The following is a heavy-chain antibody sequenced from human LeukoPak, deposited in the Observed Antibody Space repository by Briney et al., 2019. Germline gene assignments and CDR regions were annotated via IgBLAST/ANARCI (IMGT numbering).Heavy chain of an antibody. V-gene: IGHV1-24*01. Sequence: ASVKVSCKVSGYTLTELSMHWVRQAPGKGLEWMGGFDPEDGETIYAQKFQGRVTMTEDTSTDTAYMELSSLRSEDTAVYYCAIFSGYSYGYLPSPFDYWGQGTLVTVSS. J-gene: IGHJ4*02. CDR2: FDPEDGET. CDR3: AIFSGYSYGYLPSPFDY. D-gene: IGHD5-18*01. CDR1: GYTLTELS.